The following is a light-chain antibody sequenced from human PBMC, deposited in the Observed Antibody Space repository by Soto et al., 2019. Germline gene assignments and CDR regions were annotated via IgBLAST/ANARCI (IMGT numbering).Light chain of an antibody. V-gene: IGLV2-14*01. CDR3: SSYTRSSTYV. J-gene: IGLJ1*01. CDR1: SSDVGGYNF. CDR2: EVS. Sequence: QSALTQPASVSGSPGQSITISCTGTSSDVGGYNFVSWYQQHPGKAPKLMIYEVSYRPSGVSNRFSASKSGNTASLTISGLQAEDEADYYCSSYTRSSTYVFGTGTKLTVL.